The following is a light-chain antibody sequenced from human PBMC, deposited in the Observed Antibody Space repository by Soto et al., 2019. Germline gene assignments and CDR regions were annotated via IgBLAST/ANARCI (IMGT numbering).Light chain of an antibody. J-gene: IGKJ1*01. CDR3: QQYDSFSGT. V-gene: IGKV1-5*03. Sequence: DIQMTQSPSTLSASVGDRVTITCRASQSISSWLAWYQQKPGKAPKLLIFKASSLECGITSTFSGSGSGTEFTLTISSLQPDDFATYYCQQYDSFSGTFGQGTKVEIK. CDR2: KAS. CDR1: QSISSW.